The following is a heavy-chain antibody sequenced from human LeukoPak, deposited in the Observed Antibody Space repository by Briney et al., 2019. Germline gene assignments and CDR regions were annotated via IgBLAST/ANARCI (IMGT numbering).Heavy chain of an antibody. CDR1: GGSISSYY. Sequence: SETLSLTCTVSGGSISSYYWSWIRQPPGKGLEWIGYIYYSGSTNYNPSLKSRVTISVDTSKNQFSLKLSSVTAADTAVYYRAMSTRATVTMAPSDYWGQGTLVTVSS. D-gene: IGHD4-17*01. CDR2: IYYSGST. CDR3: AMSTRATVTMAPSDY. V-gene: IGHV4-59*01. J-gene: IGHJ4*02.